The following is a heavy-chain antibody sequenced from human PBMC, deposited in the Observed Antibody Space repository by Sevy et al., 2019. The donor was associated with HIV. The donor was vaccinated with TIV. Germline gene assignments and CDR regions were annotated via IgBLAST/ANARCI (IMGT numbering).Heavy chain of an antibody. CDR1: GFTFSSYG. Sequence: GGSLRLSCAASGFTFSSYGMHWVRQAPGKGLEWVAVIWYDGSNKYYADSVKGRFTISRDNSKNTLYLQMNSLRAEDTAVYYCARALPWLVGYGMDVWGQGTTVTISS. CDR2: IWYDGSNK. J-gene: IGHJ6*02. CDR3: ARALPWLVGYGMDV. V-gene: IGHV3-33*01. D-gene: IGHD6-19*01.